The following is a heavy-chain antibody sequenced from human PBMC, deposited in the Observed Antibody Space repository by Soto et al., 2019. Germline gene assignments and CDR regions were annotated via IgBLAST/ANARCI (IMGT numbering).Heavy chain of an antibody. V-gene: IGHV1-18*01. CDR1: GYTFSNYG. Sequence: QVQLVQSGAEVKKPGASVTVSCKTSGYTFSNYGINWVRQAPGQGLEWMGWISGYNVNTNYAQTVQGRFTMTTDTSTGTLYMKLRSLKSDDTAIYYWSRFIMVGGWFDPNYYHGMAGWGQGNTVNVSS. J-gene: IGHJ6*02. CDR2: ISGYNVNT. CDR3: SRFIMVGGWFDPNYYHGMAG. D-gene: IGHD6-19*01.